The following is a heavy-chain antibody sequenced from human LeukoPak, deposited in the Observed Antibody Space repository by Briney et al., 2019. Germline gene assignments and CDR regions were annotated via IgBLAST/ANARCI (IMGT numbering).Heavy chain of an antibody. CDR3: ARAPWEYSSAGGAFDI. Sequence: GGSLRLSCAASGFTFDDYAMSWVRQAPGKGLEWVSGINWNGGSTGYADSVKGRFTISRDNAKNSLYLQMNSLRAEDTALYYCARAPWEYSSAGGAFDIWGQGTMVTVSS. CDR1: GFTFDDYA. CDR2: INWNGGST. D-gene: IGHD6-6*01. J-gene: IGHJ3*02. V-gene: IGHV3-20*04.